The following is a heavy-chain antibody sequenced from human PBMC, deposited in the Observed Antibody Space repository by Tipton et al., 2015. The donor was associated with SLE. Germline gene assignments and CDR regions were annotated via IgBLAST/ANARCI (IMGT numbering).Heavy chain of an antibody. CDR1: GLTFSTYA. CDR3: AREGAYCGGDCFDY. V-gene: IGHV3-30*01. D-gene: IGHD2-21*01. CDR2: ISYDGRNK. J-gene: IGHJ4*02. Sequence: SLRLSCAASGLTFSTYAMHWVRQAPGKGLQWVAVISYDGRNKYYADSVKGRFTVSRDNSKNTLYVQMNSLRAEDTAVYYCAREGAYCGGDCFDYWGQGTLVTVSS.